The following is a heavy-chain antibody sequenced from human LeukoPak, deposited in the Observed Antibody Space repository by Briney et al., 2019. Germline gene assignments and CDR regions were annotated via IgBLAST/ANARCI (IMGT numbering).Heavy chain of an antibody. V-gene: IGHV3-30*04. CDR2: ISYDGTYN. CDR3: ARRRIGVLRGVTGPPDY. CDR1: GFTFSSCA. D-gene: IGHD3-10*01. J-gene: IGHJ4*02. Sequence: GGSLRLSCAASGFTFSSCAMYWVRQAPGKGLERVAIISYDGTYNYYADSVKGRFTISRDNSHSTLHLQMNSLRAEDTAVYYCARRRIGVLRGVTGPPDYWGQGTLVTVSS.